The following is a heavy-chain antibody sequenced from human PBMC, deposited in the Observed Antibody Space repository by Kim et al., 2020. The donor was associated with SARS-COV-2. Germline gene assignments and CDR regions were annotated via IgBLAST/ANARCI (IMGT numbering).Heavy chain of an antibody. CDR1: GGSFSGYY. V-gene: IGHV4-34*01. J-gene: IGHJ5*02. D-gene: IGHD3-10*01. CDR2: INHSGST. Sequence: SETLSLTCAVYGGSFSGYYWSWIRQPPGKGLEWIGEINHSGSTNYNPSLKSRVTISVDTSKNQFSLKLSSVTAADTAVYYCARGRLHYYGSGSYYNRSTRNWFDPWGQGTLVTVSS. CDR3: ARGRLHYYGSGSYYNRSTRNWFDP.